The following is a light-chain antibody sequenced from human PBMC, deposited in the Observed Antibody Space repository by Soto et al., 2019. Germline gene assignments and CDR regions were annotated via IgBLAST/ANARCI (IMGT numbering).Light chain of an antibody. CDR2: GAS. J-gene: IGKJ2*01. CDR3: QQYGSSPMYT. Sequence: EIVLTQSPGTLSLSPGERATLSCRARQSVSSSYLAWYQQKPGLAPRLLIYGASSRATGIPHRFSGSGPGTDFTLTISRLEPEDFAVYYCQQYGSSPMYTFGQGTKLEIK. CDR1: QSVSSSY. V-gene: IGKV3-20*01.